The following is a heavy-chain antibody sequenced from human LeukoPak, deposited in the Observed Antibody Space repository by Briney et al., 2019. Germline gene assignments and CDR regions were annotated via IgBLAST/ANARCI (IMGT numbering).Heavy chain of an antibody. D-gene: IGHD1-26*01. V-gene: IGHV4-39*07. CDR3: AREARLHSGSYSNDAFDI. CDR1: GGSISSSSYS. J-gene: IGHJ3*02. CDR2: IYSSGST. Sequence: SETLSLTCTVSGGSISSSSYSWGWIRQPPGKGLEWIGSIYSSGSTYYNPSLKSRVTMSVDTSKNQFSLRLSSVTAADTAVYYCAREARLHSGSYSNDAFDIWGQGTMVTVSS.